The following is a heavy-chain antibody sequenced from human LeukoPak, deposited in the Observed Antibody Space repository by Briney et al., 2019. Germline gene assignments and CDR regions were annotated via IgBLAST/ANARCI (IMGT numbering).Heavy chain of an antibody. CDR3: ARGHISLTGGFDD. Sequence: SETLSLTCTVSGGSNSSSSYYGGWIRQPPGKGLEWIGSIYYSGSIYYNPSLKSRVTISVDTSKNQFSLKLSSVTAADTAVYYCARGHISLTGGFDDCGRGTLVTVSS. J-gene: IGHJ4*02. CDR1: GGSNSSSSYY. D-gene: IGHD1-26*01. V-gene: IGHV4-39*07. CDR2: IYYSGSI.